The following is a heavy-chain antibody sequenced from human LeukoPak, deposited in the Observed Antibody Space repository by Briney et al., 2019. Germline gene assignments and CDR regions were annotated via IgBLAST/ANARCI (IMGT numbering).Heavy chain of an antibody. Sequence: ASVKVSCKASGFTFSNYYMHWVRQAPGQGLEWMGVINPSGQTAWYAQRFQGRLTMTRDTPTNTLYMELSSLRSEDTAVYYCARDNSVGDVAWWFDPWGQGTLVTVSS. CDR2: INPSGQTA. V-gene: IGHV1-46*01. D-gene: IGHD1-26*01. CDR1: GFTFSNYY. J-gene: IGHJ5*02. CDR3: ARDNSVGDVAWWFDP.